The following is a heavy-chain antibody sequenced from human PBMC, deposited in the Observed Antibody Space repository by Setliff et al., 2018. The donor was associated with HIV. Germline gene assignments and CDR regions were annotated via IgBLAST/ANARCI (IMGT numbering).Heavy chain of an antibody. CDR3: VASSSWSCRLNY. Sequence: PSETSLTCAVYGGSFSGYWSWIRQSPGKGLEWLGEINHSGNTHYDPSLKSRLTISIDTSKKQFSLKLTSVTAADAAIYYCVASSSWSCRLNYWGQGTLVTVSS. J-gene: IGHJ4*02. D-gene: IGHD2-2*01. V-gene: IGHV4-34*01. CDR2: INHSGNT. CDR1: GGSFSGY.